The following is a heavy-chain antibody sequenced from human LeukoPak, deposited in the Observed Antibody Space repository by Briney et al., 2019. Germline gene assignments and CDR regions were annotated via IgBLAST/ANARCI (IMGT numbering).Heavy chain of an antibody. CDR3: VAVAVRLGYYYYMDV. D-gene: IGHD6-19*01. CDR1: GGSISSSSYY. CDR2: IYYSGST. V-gene: IGHV4-39*01. J-gene: IGHJ6*03. Sequence: SETLSLTCTVSGGSISSSSYYWGWIRQPPGTGLEWIGSIYYSGSTYYNPSLKSRVTISVDTSKNQFSLKLSSVTAADTAVYYCVAVAVRLGYYYYMDVWGKGTTVTISS.